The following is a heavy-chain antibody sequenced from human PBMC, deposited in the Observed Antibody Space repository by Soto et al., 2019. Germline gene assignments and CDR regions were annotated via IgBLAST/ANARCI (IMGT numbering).Heavy chain of an antibody. V-gene: IGHV3-48*03. D-gene: IGHD1-26*01. CDR3: ARERGGLSGADV. J-gene: IGHJ6*02. CDR2: ISTGGSSI. Sequence: TGGSLRLSCAVSGFTLSNYEMNWVRQAPGKGLEWVSYISTGGSSIYYADSVKGRFTIARDNGKNSVYLQMSSLRAEDTATYYCARERGGLSGADVWGQGTTVTVSS. CDR1: GFTLSNYE.